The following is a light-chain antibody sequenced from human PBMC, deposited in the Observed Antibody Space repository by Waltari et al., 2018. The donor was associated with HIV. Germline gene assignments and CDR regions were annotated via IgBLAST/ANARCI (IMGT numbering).Light chain of an antibody. CDR1: QDITSY. CDR2: AAS. CDR3: EQYYNSPRT. V-gene: IGKV1-8*01. J-gene: IGKJ1*01. Sequence: AIRMTQSPSSFSASTGDRVTITCRASQDITSYLAWYQQEPGRAPKLLIYAASTLQSGVPSRFSGSGSGTDFTLTINCLQSEDFATYYCEQYYNSPRTFGQGTKVEIK.